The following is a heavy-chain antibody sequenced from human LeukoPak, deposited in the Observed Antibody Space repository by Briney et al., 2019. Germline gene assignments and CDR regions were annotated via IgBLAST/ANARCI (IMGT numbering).Heavy chain of an antibody. CDR2: IYSGGST. J-gene: IGHJ4*02. Sequence: PGGSLRLSCAASGFTFSSYAMSWVRQAPGKGLEWVSVIYSGGSTYYADSVKGRFTISRDNSKNTLYLQMNSLRAEDTAVYYCARDERYSSSWYYFDYWGQGTLVTVSS. D-gene: IGHD6-13*01. CDR1: GFTFSSYA. CDR3: ARDERYSSSWYYFDY. V-gene: IGHV3-66*01.